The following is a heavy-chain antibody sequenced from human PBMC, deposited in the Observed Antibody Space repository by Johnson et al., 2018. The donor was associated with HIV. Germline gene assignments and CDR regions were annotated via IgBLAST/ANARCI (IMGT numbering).Heavy chain of an antibody. J-gene: IGHJ3*02. Sequence: VQLVESGGGVVRPGGSLRLSCAASGFTFDDYGMSWVRQAPGKGLEWLSGINWTGGRTGYADSVKGRFTLSRDNAKNSRYLQMNSLRAEDTALYYCARDSYLNDDAFDIWGQGTMVTVSS. CDR3: ARDSYLNDDAFDI. V-gene: IGHV3-20*04. D-gene: IGHD1-1*01. CDR2: INWTGGRT. CDR1: GFTFDDYG.